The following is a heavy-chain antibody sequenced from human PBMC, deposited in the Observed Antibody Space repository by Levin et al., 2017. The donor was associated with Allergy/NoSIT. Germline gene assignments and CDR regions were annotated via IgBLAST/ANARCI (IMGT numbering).Heavy chain of an antibody. J-gene: IGHJ6*02. V-gene: IGHV3-23*01. CDR2: TSDSGGST. CDR1: GLRFSYYA. D-gene: IGHD2-2*01. CDR3: AKDLSAVPAANYYYAMDV. Sequence: GGSLRLSCSGSGLRFSYYAMSWVRQAPGKGLEWVSGTSDSGGSTYYADSVKGRFTISRDNSKNTLYLQVNSLRAEDTALYYCAKDLSAVPAANYYYAMDVWGPGTTVTVSS.